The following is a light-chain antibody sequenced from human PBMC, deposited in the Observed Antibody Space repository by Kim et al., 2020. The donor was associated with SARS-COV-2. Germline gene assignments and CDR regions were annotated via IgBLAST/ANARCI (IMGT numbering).Light chain of an antibody. J-gene: IGLJ2*01. CDR3: NSRDSSGNHRVV. CDR1: SLRSYY. Sequence: QTVRITCQGDSLRSYYASWYQQKPGQAPVLVIYGKNNRPSGIPDRFSGSSSGNTASLTITGAQAEDEADYYCNSRDSSGNHRVVFGGGAQLTVL. V-gene: IGLV3-19*01. CDR2: GKN.